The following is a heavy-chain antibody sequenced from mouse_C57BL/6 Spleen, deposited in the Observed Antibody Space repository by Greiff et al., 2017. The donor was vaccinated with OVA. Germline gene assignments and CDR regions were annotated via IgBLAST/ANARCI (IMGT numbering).Heavy chain of an antibody. D-gene: IGHD2-4*01. CDR2: ISSGSSTI. Sequence: EVMLVESGGGLVKPGGSLKLSCAASGFTFSDYGMHWVRQAPEKGLEWVAYISSGSSTIYYADTVKGRFTISRDNAKNTLFLQMTSLRSEDTAMYYCVYDYDYYAMDYWGQGTSVTVSS. J-gene: IGHJ4*01. CDR3: VYDYDYYAMDY. CDR1: GFTFSDYG. V-gene: IGHV5-17*01.